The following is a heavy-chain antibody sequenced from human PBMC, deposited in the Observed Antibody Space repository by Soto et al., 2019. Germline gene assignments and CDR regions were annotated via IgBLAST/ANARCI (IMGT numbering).Heavy chain of an antibody. V-gene: IGHV4-59*01. CDR3: ARAHPGTIDY. J-gene: IGHJ4*02. CDR1: GGSISSYY. Sequence: SEPLSLTCTVSGGSISSYYWSWIRQPPGKGLEWIGYIYYSGSTNYNPSLKSRVTISVDTSKNQFSLKLSSVTAADTAVYYCARAHPGTIDYWGQGTLVTVSS. D-gene: IGHD1-1*01. CDR2: IYYSGST.